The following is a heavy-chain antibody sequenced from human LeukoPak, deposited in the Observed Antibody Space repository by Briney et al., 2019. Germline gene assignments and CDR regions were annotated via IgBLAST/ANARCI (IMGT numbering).Heavy chain of an antibody. CDR2: ISPIFGTA. CDR1: GGTFSSYA. D-gene: IGHD2-15*01. Sequence: SVKVSCKASGGTFSSYAISWVRQAPGQGLEWMGGISPIFGTANYAQKFQGRVTITADESTSTAYMELSSLRSEDTAVYYCARDPWGYCSGGSRPRFYWFDPWGQGTLVTVSS. CDR3: ARDPWGYCSGGSRPRFYWFDP. V-gene: IGHV1-69*01. J-gene: IGHJ5*02.